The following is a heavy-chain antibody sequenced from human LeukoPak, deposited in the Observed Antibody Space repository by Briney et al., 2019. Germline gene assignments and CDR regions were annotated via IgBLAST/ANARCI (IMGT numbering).Heavy chain of an antibody. CDR1: GGSISSSSYY. J-gene: IGHJ5*02. V-gene: IGHV4-39*07. D-gene: IGHD3-10*01. Sequence: SETLSLTCTVSGGSISSSSYYWGWIRQPPGKGLEWIGSIYYSGSTYYNPSLKSRVTISVDTSKNQFSLKLSSVTAADTAVYYCARFGTGAPYYYGSGSYYNVRFDPWGQGTLVTVSS. CDR2: IYYSGST. CDR3: ARFGTGAPYYYGSGSYYNVRFDP.